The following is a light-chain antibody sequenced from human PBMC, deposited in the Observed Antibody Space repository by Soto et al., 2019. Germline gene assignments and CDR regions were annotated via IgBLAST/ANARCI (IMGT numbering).Light chain of an antibody. J-gene: IGLJ2*01. CDR3: GSYTSSSTLVV. V-gene: IGLV2-14*01. Sequence: QSALTPPASVSGSPGQSITISCTGTSSDVGGYNYVAWYQRNPGKAPKLMIYDVSNRPSGVSNRFSGSKSGNTASLTISGLQAEDEADYYCGSYTSSSTLVVFGGGTKLTVL. CDR1: SSDVGGYNY. CDR2: DVS.